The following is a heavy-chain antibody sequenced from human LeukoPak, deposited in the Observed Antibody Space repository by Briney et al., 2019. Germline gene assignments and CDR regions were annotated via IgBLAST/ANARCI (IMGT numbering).Heavy chain of an antibody. CDR1: GFTFSSYW. D-gene: IGHD1-26*01. CDR2: IKQDGSEK. V-gene: IGHV3-7*04. J-gene: IGHJ6*02. Sequence: TGGSLRLSCAASGFTFSSYWMSWVRQAPGKGLEWVANIKQDGSEKIYVDSVKGRFTISRDNAKNTVSLQMNSLRAEDTAVYYCASDGAYAMAVWGQGTTVTVSS. CDR3: ASDGAYAMAV.